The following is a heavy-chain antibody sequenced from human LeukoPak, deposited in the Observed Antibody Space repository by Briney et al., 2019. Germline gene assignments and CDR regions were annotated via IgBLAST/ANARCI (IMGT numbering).Heavy chain of an antibody. CDR1: GFTVSSNY. CDR3: ARDRSTPPLSDY. CDR2: IYSGGST. J-gene: IGHJ4*01. Sequence: PGGSLRLSCAASGFTVSSNYMSWVRQAPGKGLEWVSVIYSGGSTHYADSVKGRFTISRDNSKNTLYLQMNSLRAEDTAVYYCARDRSTPPLSDYWGPGTLVTVSS. V-gene: IGHV3-53*01.